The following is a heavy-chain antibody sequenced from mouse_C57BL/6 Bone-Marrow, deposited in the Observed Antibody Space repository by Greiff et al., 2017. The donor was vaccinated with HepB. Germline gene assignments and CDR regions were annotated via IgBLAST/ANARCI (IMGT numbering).Heavy chain of an antibody. J-gene: IGHJ4*01. V-gene: IGHV5-12*01. CDR1: GFTFSDYY. Sequence: LMESGGGLVQPGGSLKLSCAASGFTFSDYYMYWVRQTPEKRLEWVAYISNGGGSTYYPDTVKGRFTISRDNAKNTLYLQMSRLKSEDTAMYYCARQGYYGSSPHYCAMDYWGQGTSVTVSS. CDR2: ISNGGGST. CDR3: ARQGYYGSSPHYCAMDY. D-gene: IGHD1-1*01.